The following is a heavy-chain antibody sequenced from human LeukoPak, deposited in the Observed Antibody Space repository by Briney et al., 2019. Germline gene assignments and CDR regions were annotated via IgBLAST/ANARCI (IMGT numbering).Heavy chain of an antibody. CDR2: FDPEEGDT. D-gene: IGHD2-21*01. J-gene: IGHJ4*02. Sequence: ASVKVSCQVSGHTLTEFSMEWVRQAPGKGLEWMGGFDPEEGDTIYAQKFQGRLTMTEDTSTDTAYMELSSLTSEDTAVYYCATGSIVYDFWGQGTLVTVSS. V-gene: IGHV1-24*01. CDR3: ATGSIVYDF. CDR1: GHTLTEFS.